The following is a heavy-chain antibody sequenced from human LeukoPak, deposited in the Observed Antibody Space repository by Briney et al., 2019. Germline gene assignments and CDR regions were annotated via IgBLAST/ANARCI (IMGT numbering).Heavy chain of an antibody. CDR1: GFTFSTYV. J-gene: IGHJ6*02. V-gene: IGHV3-30*03. D-gene: IGHD3-3*02. CDR2: ISYDGNSM. CDR3: ARIIISTKYYSGLDV. Sequence: PGGSLRLYCAGSGFTFSTYVIHWVRQTPGKGPEWAALISYDGNSMYYADSVKGRFTISRDNSKNTVYLQMDSLRPEDTAVYYCARIIISTKYYSGLDVWGQGTTVTASS.